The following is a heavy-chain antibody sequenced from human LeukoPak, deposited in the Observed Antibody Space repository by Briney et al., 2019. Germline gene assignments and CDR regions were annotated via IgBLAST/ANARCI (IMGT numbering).Heavy chain of an antibody. CDR1: GIIFSSYW. CDR3: ARARITMIRGVPFDY. V-gene: IGHV3-7*03. D-gene: IGHD3-10*01. Sequence: GGSLRLSCAASGIIFSSYWMNWVRQAPGKGLEWVANIKQDGSEKYYVDSVKGRFTISRDNAKNSLYLQMNSLRAEDTAVYYCARARITMIRGVPFDYWGQGTLVTGSS. J-gene: IGHJ4*02. CDR2: IKQDGSEK.